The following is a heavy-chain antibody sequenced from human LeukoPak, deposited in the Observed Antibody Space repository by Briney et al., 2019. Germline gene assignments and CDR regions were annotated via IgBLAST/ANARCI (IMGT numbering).Heavy chain of an antibody. J-gene: IGHJ4*02. CDR2: ISSSGTT. CDR3: AREGCSGGVCYFDY. D-gene: IGHD2-15*01. V-gene: IGHV4-4*07. Sequence: SETLSLTCTVSGGSNSYYYWTWIRQPAGKGLEWIGRISSSGTTNYTPSLRSRVTLSLDMSENQFSLKLSSVTAADTAVYFCAREGCSGGVCYFDYWGQGTLVTVSS. CDR1: GGSNSYYY.